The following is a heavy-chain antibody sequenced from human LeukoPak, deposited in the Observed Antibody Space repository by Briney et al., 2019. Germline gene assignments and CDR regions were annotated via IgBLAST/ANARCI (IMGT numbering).Heavy chain of an antibody. D-gene: IGHD3-16*01. J-gene: IGHJ5*02. Sequence: SQTLSLTCTVSGGSISSGGYYWSWIRQHPGRGLEWIGYIYYSGSTYYNPSLKSRVTISVDTSKNQFSLKLSSVTAADTAVYYCARGAGGWFEPWGQGTLVTVSS. V-gene: IGHV4-31*03. CDR1: GGSISSGGYY. CDR3: ARGAGGWFEP. CDR2: IYYSGST.